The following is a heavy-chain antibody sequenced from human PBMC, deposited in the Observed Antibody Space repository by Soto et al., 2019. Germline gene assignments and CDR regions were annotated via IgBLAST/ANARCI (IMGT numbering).Heavy chain of an antibody. D-gene: IGHD2-2*01. CDR3: ARDKVGSTSPNNNYYYYGMDV. CDR2: IIPIFGTA. J-gene: IGHJ6*02. Sequence: SVKVYCKASGGTFSSYAISWVRQAPGQGLEWMGGIIPIFGTANYAQKFQGRVTITADESTSTAYMELSSLRSEDTAVYYCARDKVGSTSPNNNYYYYGMDVWGQGTTVTVSS. V-gene: IGHV1-69*13. CDR1: GGTFSSYA.